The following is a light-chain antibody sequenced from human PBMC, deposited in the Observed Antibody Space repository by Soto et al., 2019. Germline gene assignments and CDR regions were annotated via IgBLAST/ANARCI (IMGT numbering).Light chain of an antibody. CDR3: QQTCTTPEIT. J-gene: IGKJ5*01. V-gene: IGKV1-39*01. CDR1: QSISIY. CDR2: GAS. Sequence: DIQMTQSPSSLSASVGDRFTVTCGSIQSISIYLNWYQLKPGKAPNLLMYGASYLKSGVPTRFSGSGSGTDFTLTISSLQPEDFAIYYCQQTCTTPEITFGQGTRLEIK.